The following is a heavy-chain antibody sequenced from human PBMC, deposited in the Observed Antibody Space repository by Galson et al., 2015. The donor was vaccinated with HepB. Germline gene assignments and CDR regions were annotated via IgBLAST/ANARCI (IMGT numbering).Heavy chain of an antibody. V-gene: IGHV1-18*01. D-gene: IGHD3-10*01. CDR2: ISAYNGNT. Sequence: SVKVSCKASGYTFTSYGISWVRQAPGQGLEWMGWISAYNGNTNYAQKLQGRVTMTTDTSTSTAYMELRSLRSDDTAVYYCARGDLDYYGSGSYFRYFDLWGRSTLVTVSS. J-gene: IGHJ2*01. CDR3: ARGDLDYYGSGSYFRYFDL. CDR1: GYTFTSYG.